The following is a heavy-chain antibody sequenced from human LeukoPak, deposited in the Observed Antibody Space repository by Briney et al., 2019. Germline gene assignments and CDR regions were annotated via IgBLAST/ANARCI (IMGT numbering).Heavy chain of an antibody. J-gene: IGHJ4*02. D-gene: IGHD4-17*01. CDR3: ARGNYGDYSVDY. Sequence: GGSLRLSCAASGFTFSSYEMKWVRQAPGKGLEWVSYISSGGSTIYYADSVKGRFTISRDNAKNSLYLQMNSLRAEDTAVYYCARGNYGDYSVDYWGQGTLVTVSS. V-gene: IGHV3-48*03. CDR2: ISSGGSTI. CDR1: GFTFSSYE.